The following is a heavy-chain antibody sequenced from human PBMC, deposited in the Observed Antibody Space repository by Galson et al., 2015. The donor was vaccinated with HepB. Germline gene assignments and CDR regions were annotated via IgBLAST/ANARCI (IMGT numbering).Heavy chain of an antibody. CDR2: IYHSGST. CDR3: ARGTNYDFLSGYYSSNWFDP. V-gene: IGHV4-30-2*01. D-gene: IGHD3-3*01. CDR1: GASIRSGDYS. J-gene: IGHJ5*02. Sequence: TLSLTCTVSGASIRSGDYSWSWIRQPPGKGLEWLGYIYHSGSTYYNPSLKSRVTISVDRSKNQFSLKLRSVTAADTAVYYCARGTNYDFLSGYYSSNWFDPWGQGSLVTVTS.